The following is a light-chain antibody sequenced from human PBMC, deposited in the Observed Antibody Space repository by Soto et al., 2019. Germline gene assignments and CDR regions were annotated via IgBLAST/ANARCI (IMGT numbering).Light chain of an antibody. Sequence: QSVLTQPPSVSGAPGQRVTISCTGTSSNIGAGYDVHWYQQLPGTAPKLLIYGNSNRPSGVPDRFSGSKSGTSGSLAITGLQAKDEADYYCQSYDSSLSGSNVVFGGGTKVTVL. CDR2: GNS. J-gene: IGLJ2*01. CDR1: SSNIGAGYD. V-gene: IGLV1-40*01. CDR3: QSYDSSLSGSNVV.